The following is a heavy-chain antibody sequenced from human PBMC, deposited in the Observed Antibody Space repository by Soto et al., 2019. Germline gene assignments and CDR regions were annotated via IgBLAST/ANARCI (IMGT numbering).Heavy chain of an antibody. V-gene: IGHV3-23*01. CDR1: GFTFSSYA. J-gene: IGHJ4*02. CDR3: AKFFVETGGSSGWPWSFHY. D-gene: IGHD6-25*01. Sequence: EVQLLESGGGLVQPGRSLRLSCAASGFTFSSYAMSWVRQAPGKGLEWVSAISGSGGNTYYADSVKGRFTISRDNSKNTLFLKMNSLRADDTAVYYCAKFFVETGGSSGWPWSFHYWGQGTLVTVSS. CDR2: ISGSGGNT.